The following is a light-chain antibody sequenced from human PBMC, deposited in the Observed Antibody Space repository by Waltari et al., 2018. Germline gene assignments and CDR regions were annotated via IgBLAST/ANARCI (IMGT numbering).Light chain of an antibody. CDR2: GAS. V-gene: IGKV3-15*01. CDR3: QQYNNWPPWT. J-gene: IGKJ1*01. CDR1: QSISNN. Sequence: EIVMTQSPATLSVSPGERATLSCRASQSISNNLAWYQQKPGQALRLLMYGASTRATGIPARFSGSGSGTEFTLTISGLQSEDFAVYYCQQYNNWPPWTFGQGTKVEIK.